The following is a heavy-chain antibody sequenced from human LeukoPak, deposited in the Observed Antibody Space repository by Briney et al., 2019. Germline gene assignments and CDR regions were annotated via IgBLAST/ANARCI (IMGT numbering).Heavy chain of an antibody. D-gene: IGHD6-19*01. V-gene: IGHV3-21*01. CDR2: ISSSSSYI. CDR3: ARDLLWWLGTTGAFDI. CDR1: GFTFSSYS. J-gene: IGHJ3*02. Sequence: GGSLRLSCAASGFTFSSYSMNWVRQAPGKGLEWVSSISSSSSYIYYADSVKGRFTISRDNAKNSLYLQMNSLRAEDTAVYYCARDLLWWLGTTGAFDIWGQGTMVTVSS.